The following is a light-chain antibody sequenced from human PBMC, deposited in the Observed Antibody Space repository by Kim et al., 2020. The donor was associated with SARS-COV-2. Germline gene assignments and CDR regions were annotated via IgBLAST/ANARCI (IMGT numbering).Light chain of an antibody. Sequence: GTPGQSVTIACSGINSNYVYWYQRLPGTAPKLLIYRNNHRPSGVPDRFSGSKSGTSASLAISGLRSDDEADYFCTAWDDSLSGRVFGGGTQLTVL. V-gene: IGLV1-47*01. CDR2: RNN. CDR3: TAWDDSLSGRV. J-gene: IGLJ3*02. CDR1: NSNY.